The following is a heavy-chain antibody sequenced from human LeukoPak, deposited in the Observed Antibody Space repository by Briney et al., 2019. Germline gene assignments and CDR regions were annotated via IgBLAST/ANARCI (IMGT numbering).Heavy chain of an antibody. D-gene: IGHD6-19*01. Sequence: ASVKVSCKASGYTFTSYGISWVRQAPGQGLEWMGWISAYNGNTNYAQKLQGRVTMTTDTSTSTAYMELRSLRSDDTAVYYCARSGRRRDSSGLFDYWGQGTLVTVSS. J-gene: IGHJ4*02. V-gene: IGHV1-18*01. CDR1: GYTFTSYG. CDR2: ISAYNGNT. CDR3: ARSGRRRDSSGLFDY.